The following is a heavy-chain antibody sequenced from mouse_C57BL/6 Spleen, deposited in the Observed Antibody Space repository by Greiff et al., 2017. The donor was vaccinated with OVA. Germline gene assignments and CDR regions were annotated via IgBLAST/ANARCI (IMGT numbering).Heavy chain of an antibody. J-gene: IGHJ2*01. CDR3: ARAYYYGSSPYMDY. Sequence: EVKLVESEGGLVQPGSSMKLSCTASGFTFSDYYMAWVRQVPEKGLEWVANINYDGSSTYYLDSLKSRFIISRDNAKNILYLQMSSLKSEDTATYYCARAYYYGSSPYMDYWGQGTTLTVSS. V-gene: IGHV5-16*01. CDR1: GFTFSDYY. CDR2: INYDGSST. D-gene: IGHD1-1*01.